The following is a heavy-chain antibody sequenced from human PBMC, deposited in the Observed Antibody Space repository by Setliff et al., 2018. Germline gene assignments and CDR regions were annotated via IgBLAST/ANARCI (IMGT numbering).Heavy chain of an antibody. J-gene: IGHJ4*02. Sequence: GGSLRLSCSTSGFTFDDYAMHWVRQAPGKGLVWVSLISWEGTRTNYVDSLKGRVTISRDNSKNSLFLQMNSLRVEDTALYYCVKDTGNGGNTGLEYWGQGTLVTVSS. CDR3: VKDTGNGGNTGLEY. V-gene: IGHV3-43D*04. CDR2: ISWEGTRT. CDR1: GFTFDDYA. D-gene: IGHD2-15*01.